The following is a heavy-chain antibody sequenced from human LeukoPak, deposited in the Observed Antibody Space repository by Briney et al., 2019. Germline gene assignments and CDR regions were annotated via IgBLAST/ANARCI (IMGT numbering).Heavy chain of an antibody. V-gene: IGHV4-31*03. CDR1: GGSISSGGYY. J-gene: IGHJ5*02. Sequence: PSQTLSLTCTVSGGSISSGGYYWSWIRQHPEKGLEWIGYIYYSGSTYYNPSLKSRVTISVDTSKNQFSLKLNSVTAADTAVYYCARRDSSSSGWFDPWGQGTLVTVAS. CDR2: IYYSGST. CDR3: ARRDSSSSGWFDP. D-gene: IGHD6-6*01.